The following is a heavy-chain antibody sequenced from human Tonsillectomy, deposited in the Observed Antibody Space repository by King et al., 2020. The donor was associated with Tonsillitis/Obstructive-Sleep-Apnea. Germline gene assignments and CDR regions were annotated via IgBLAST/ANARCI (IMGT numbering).Heavy chain of an antibody. Sequence: QLVQSGAEVKKPGASVKVSCKASGYTFTSYGISWVRQAPGQGLEWMGWISVYNGNTNYAQKLQGRVTMATDTSTSTAYLGMRSLRSDDTAVYFCARYIVVVIGSYYYMDVWGKGTTVTVSS. CDR1: GYTFTSYG. CDR3: ARYIVVVIGSYYYMDV. D-gene: IGHD2-21*01. V-gene: IGHV1-18*01. CDR2: ISVYNGNT. J-gene: IGHJ6*03.